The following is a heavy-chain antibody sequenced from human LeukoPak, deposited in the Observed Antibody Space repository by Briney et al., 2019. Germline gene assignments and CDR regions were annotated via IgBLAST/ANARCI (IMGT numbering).Heavy chain of an antibody. CDR1: GGSISSGGYY. V-gene: IGHV4-39*07. CDR3: ARGLENYYDSSGQTPYYFDY. CDR2: INHSGST. D-gene: IGHD3-22*01. J-gene: IGHJ4*02. Sequence: SETLSLTCTVSGGSISSGGYYWSWIRQHPGKGLEWIGEINHSGSTNYNPSLKSRVTISVDTSKNQFSLKLSSVTAADTAVYYCARGLENYYDSSGQTPYYFDYWGQGTLVTVSS.